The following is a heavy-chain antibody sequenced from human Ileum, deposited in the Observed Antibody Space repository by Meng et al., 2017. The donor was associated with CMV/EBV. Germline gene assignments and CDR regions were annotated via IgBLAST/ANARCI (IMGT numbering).Heavy chain of an antibody. CDR3: AKTGHIKGANFDY. D-gene: IGHD1-1*01. CDR1: GFTFSAYG. J-gene: IGHJ4*02. V-gene: IGHV3-23*01. Sequence: GESLKISCAASGFTFSAYGMRWVRQAPGKGLEWLSTIVGSGDSTFYTDSVRGRFTISRDNSKNTLYLQMNSLRAEDTAMYYCAKTGHIKGANFDYWGRGTLVTVSS. CDR2: IVGSGDST.